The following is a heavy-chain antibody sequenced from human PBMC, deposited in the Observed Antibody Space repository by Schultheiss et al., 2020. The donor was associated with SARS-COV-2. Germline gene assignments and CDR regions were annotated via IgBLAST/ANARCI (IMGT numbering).Heavy chain of an antibody. V-gene: IGHV4-34*01. Sequence: SETLSLTCAVSGYSISSGYYWSWIRQPPGKGLEWIGEINHSGSTNYNPSLKSRVTISVDTSKNQFSLKLSSVTAADTAVYYCARGRGGLGWGQGTLVTVSS. CDR3: ARGRGGLG. CDR2: INHSGST. D-gene: IGHD6-19*01. J-gene: IGHJ4*02. CDR1: GYSISSGYY.